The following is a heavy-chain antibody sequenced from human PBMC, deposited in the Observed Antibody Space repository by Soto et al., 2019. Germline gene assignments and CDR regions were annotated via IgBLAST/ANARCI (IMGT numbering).Heavy chain of an antibody. D-gene: IGHD1-26*01. Sequence: LRLSCAASGFTFSSYSMNWVRQAPGKGLEWVSSLSSSSGHIYYADSVKGRFTISRDNAKNSLYLQMNSLRAEDTAVYYCVRHWLATREFDYWGQGTLVTVYS. CDR3: VRHWLATREFDY. CDR1: GFTFSSYS. V-gene: IGHV3-21*01. CDR2: LSSSSGHI. J-gene: IGHJ4*02.